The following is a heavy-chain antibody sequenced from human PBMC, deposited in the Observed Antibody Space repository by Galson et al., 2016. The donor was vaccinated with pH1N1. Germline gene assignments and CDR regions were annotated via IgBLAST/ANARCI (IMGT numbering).Heavy chain of an antibody. V-gene: IGHV3-9*01. Sequence: SLRLSCAASGFTFDDYAMHWVRQAPGKGLEWVSGISWNNGSMDYADSVKGRFTISRDNAKNSLFLQMSSLRAEDTALYYCAKVGGFYYGTFDYWGQGTLVTVSS. D-gene: IGHD1-26*01. CDR2: ISWNNGSM. CDR3: AKVGGFYYGTFDY. J-gene: IGHJ4*02. CDR1: GFTFDDYA.